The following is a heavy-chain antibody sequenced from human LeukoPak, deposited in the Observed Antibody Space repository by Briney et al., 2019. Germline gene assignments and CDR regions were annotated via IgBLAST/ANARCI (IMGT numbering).Heavy chain of an antibody. J-gene: IGHJ3*02. CDR3: ARQVGATYDAFDI. V-gene: IGHV1-46*01. D-gene: IGHD1-26*01. CDR2: INPSGGST. Sequence: ASVKVSCKAPGYTFTSYYMHWVRQAPGQGLEWMGIINPSGGSTSYAQKFQGRVTMTRDMSTSTVYMELSSLRSEDTAVYYCARQVGATYDAFDIWGQGTMVTVSS. CDR1: GYTFTSYY.